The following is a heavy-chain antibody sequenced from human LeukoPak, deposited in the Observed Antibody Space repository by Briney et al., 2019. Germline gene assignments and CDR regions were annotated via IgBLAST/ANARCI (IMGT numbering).Heavy chain of an antibody. Sequence: PGGSLRLSCAASGFTFRRYGMQWVRQAPGKGLEWVAVISYDGGNKYHADSVKGRFTISRDNSKNTLYLQMNSLRAEDTAVYYCAKDLSVGLADYHFDCWGQGTLVTVSS. V-gene: IGHV3-30*18. D-gene: IGHD4-11*01. CDR1: GFTFRRYG. CDR2: ISYDGGNK. CDR3: AKDLSVGLADYHFDC. J-gene: IGHJ4*02.